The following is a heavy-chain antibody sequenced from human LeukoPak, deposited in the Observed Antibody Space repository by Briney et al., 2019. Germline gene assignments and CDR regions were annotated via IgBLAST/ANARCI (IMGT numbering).Heavy chain of an antibody. CDR3: ARTPRSLVGATLWSRKANWFDP. V-gene: IGHV1-18*04. Sequence: ASVKVSCKASGYTFTGYYMHWVRQAPGQGLEWMGWISAYNGNTNYAQKLQGRVTMTTDTSTSTAYMELRSLRSDDTAVYYCARTPRSLVGATLWSRKANWFDPWGQGTLVTVSS. D-gene: IGHD1-26*01. CDR1: GYTFTGYY. J-gene: IGHJ5*02. CDR2: ISAYNGNT.